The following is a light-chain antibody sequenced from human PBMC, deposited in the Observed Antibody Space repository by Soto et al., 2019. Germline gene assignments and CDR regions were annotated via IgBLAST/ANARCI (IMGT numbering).Light chain of an antibody. CDR3: QQYGSSPLT. Sequence: EIVLTQSPGTLSLSPGERATLSCRASQSVSSSYLAWYQQKPGQAPRLLIYGAYSRATVIPDRFSGSGSGTDFTLTISRLEPEDFAVYYCQQYGSSPLTFGGGNKGAIK. CDR1: QSVSSSY. J-gene: IGKJ4*01. V-gene: IGKV3-20*01. CDR2: GAY.